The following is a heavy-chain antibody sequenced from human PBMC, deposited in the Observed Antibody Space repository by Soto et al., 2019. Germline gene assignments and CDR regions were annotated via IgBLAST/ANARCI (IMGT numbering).Heavy chain of an antibody. CDR1: GYTLTELS. CDR2: FDPEDGET. V-gene: IGHV1-24*01. CDR3: ATMSYNWNDRPEYNWFDP. J-gene: IGHJ5*02. D-gene: IGHD1-20*01. Sequence: ASVKVSCKVSGYTLTELSMHWVRQAPGKGLEWMGGFDPEDGETIYAQKFQGRVTMTEDTSTDTAYMELSSLRSEDTAVYYCATMSYNWNDRPEYNWFDPWGQGTLVTVSS.